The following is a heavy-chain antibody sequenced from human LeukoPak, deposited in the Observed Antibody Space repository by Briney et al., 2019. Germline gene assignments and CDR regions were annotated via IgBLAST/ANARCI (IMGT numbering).Heavy chain of an antibody. CDR2: IIPIFGTA. CDR3: ARAVSIAAAGIRMGGAFDI. J-gene: IGHJ3*02. Sequence: ASVKVSCKASGGTFSSYAISWVRQAPGQGLEWMGGIIPIFGTANYAQKFQGRVTIAADESTSTAYMELSSLRSEDTAVYYCARAVSIAAAGIRMGGAFDIRGQGTMVTVSS. CDR1: GGTFSSYA. V-gene: IGHV1-69*13. D-gene: IGHD6-13*01.